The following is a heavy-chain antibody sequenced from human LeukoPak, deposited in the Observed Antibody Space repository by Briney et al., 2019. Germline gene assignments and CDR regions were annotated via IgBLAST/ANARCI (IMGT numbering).Heavy chain of an antibody. J-gene: IGHJ3*02. CDR2: ISSSGSTI. D-gene: IGHD3-10*01. CDR3: ARESGFRGDAFDI. CDR1: GFTVSSNY. V-gene: IGHV3-11*04. Sequence: GGSLRLSCAASGFTVSSNYMSWVRQAPGKGLEWVSYISSSGSTIYYADSVKGRFTISRDNAKNSLYLQMNSLRAEDTAVYYCARESGFRGDAFDIWGQGTMVTVSS.